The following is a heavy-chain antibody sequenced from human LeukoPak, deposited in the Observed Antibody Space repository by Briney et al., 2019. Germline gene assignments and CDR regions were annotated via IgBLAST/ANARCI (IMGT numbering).Heavy chain of an antibody. CDR2: IYHSGST. D-gene: IGHD4-11*01. J-gene: IGHJ6*03. CDR3: ASTPHDYSNYYYYYMGV. CDR1: GDSISSSIW. V-gene: IGHV4-4*02. Sequence: SGTLSLTCAVSGDSISSSIWWSWVRQPPGKGLEWIGEIYHSGSTNYNPSLKSRVTISVDKSKNQFSLKLSSVTAADTAVYYCASTPHDYSNYYYYYMGVWGKGTTVTVSS.